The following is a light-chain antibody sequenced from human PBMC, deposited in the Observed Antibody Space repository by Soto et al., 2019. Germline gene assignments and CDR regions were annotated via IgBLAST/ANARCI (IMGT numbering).Light chain of an antibody. V-gene: IGKV1-5*03. CDR1: PGIRYW. J-gene: IGKJ1*01. Sequence: DIQMTQSPSTLSASVGDRATITFRASPGIRYWLAWFQQKAGKAPKLLIYEASRLESGVPSRISGSGSGTEFSLTISSLQPDGFASYYCQQYTSYPWTFGQGTKVDSK. CDR2: EAS. CDR3: QQYTSYPWT.